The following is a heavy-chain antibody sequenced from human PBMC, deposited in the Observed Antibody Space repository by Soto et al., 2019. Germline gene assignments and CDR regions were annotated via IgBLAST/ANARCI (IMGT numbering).Heavy chain of an antibody. CDR2: INPNDGSA. D-gene: IGHD4-4*01. Sequence: ASVKVSCKASRDTFTNYFMHWVRQAPGQGLEWMGIINPNDGSATYAQRFQGRVTMTRDTSTSTVYMELSSLRSEDTAVYYCARDQNSIHFDYWGQGTMVTVSS. CDR1: RDTFTNYF. V-gene: IGHV1-46*01. CDR3: ARDQNSIHFDY. J-gene: IGHJ4*02.